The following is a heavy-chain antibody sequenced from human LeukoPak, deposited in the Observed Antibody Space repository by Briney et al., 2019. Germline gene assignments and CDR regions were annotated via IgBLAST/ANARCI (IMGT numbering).Heavy chain of an antibody. J-gene: IGHJ4*02. D-gene: IGHD3-10*01. CDR2: ISAYNGNT. CDR1: GYTFTSYG. V-gene: IGHV1-18*01. Sequence: GASVKVSCKASGYTFTSYGISWVRQAPGQGLEWMGWISAYNGNTNYAQKLQGRATMTTDTSTSTAYMELRSLRSDDTAVYYCARAKYYYGSGSYYPDYWGQGTLVTVSS. CDR3: ARAKYYYGSGSYYPDY.